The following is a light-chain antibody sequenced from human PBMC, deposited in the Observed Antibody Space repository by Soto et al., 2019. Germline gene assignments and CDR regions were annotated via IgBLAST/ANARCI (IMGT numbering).Light chain of an antibody. CDR2: GAS. Sequence: EIVMTQSPATLSVSPGERATLSCRASQSLSSNLAWYQQKPGQAPRLLIYGASIRATGVPARFSGSGSGTEFTLTISSLQSEDCAVYYCQQYNNWPPLTFGGGSKVEIK. CDR3: QQYNNWPPLT. J-gene: IGKJ4*01. V-gene: IGKV3-15*01. CDR1: QSLSSN.